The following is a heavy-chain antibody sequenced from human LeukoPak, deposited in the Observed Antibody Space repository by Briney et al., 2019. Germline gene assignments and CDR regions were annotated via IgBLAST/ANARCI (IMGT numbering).Heavy chain of an antibody. CDR1: GYTFTSYD. CDR3: ARATWELLLYYYYYMDV. Sequence: ASVKVSCKASGYTFTSYDINWVRQATGQGLEWMGWMNPNSGNTGYAQKFQGSVTMTRNTSISTAYMELSSLRSEDTDVYYCARATWELLLYYYYYMDVWGKGTTVTVSS. CDR2: MNPNSGNT. V-gene: IGHV1-8*01. D-gene: IGHD1-26*01. J-gene: IGHJ6*03.